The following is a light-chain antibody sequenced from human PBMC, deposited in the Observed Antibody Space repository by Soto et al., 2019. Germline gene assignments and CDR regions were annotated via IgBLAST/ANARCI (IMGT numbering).Light chain of an antibody. CDR2: EVT. CDR1: SSDVGAYIY. CDR3: SSYTSSDTYV. J-gene: IGLJ1*01. Sequence: QSVLTQPASVSGSPGQSITISCTGTSSDVGAYIYVSWYQHHPGKAPKVMIYEVTNRPSGVSDRFSGSKSGNTASLTISGLQTEDEADYYCSSYTSSDTYVFGTGTKVTVL. V-gene: IGLV2-14*01.